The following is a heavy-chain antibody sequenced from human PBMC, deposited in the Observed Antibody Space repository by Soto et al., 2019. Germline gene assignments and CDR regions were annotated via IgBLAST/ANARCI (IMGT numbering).Heavy chain of an antibody. Sequence: QVQLVQSGAEVRKPGSSVKVSCKASGGTFSRHAISWVRQAPGQGLEWMGGIIPIFGTANHAQKFQGRVTIIADESTSTVYMELSSLRSADTAMYYGARGWGYDSNDYYYAYWGQGTLVIVSS. J-gene: IGHJ4*02. D-gene: IGHD3-22*01. CDR2: IIPIFGTA. CDR3: ARGWGYDSNDYYYAY. V-gene: IGHV1-69*01. CDR1: GGTFSRHA.